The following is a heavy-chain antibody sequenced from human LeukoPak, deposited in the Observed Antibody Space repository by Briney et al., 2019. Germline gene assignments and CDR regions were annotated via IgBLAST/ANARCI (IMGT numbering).Heavy chain of an antibody. J-gene: IGHJ4*02. D-gene: IGHD5-12*01. CDR3: ARDHLDIVPTIYSY. V-gene: IGHV1-8*03. CDR1: GFTFTSYD. CDR2: MNPNSGHT. Sequence: ASVKFSCKASGFTFTSYDINWVRQATGQGLEWMGWMNPNSGHTVYASKFQGRDTFTKNTSISTVYMDLSRLRSDDTALYYCARDHLDIVPTIYSYWGQGTLVTVSS.